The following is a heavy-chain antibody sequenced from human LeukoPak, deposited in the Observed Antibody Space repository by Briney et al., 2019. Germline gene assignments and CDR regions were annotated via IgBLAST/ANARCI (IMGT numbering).Heavy chain of an antibody. D-gene: IGHD2-2*01. CDR1: GGSISSGSYY. CDR2: IYTSGST. V-gene: IGHV4-61*02. J-gene: IGHJ4*02. CDR3: ARNRAYCSSTSCYYDDY. Sequence: PSQTLSLTCTVSGGSISSGSYYWSWIRQPAGKGLEWIGRIYTSGSTNYNPSLKSRVTISVDTSKNQFSLKLSSVTAADTAAYYCARNRAYCSSTSCYYDDYWGQGTLVTVSS.